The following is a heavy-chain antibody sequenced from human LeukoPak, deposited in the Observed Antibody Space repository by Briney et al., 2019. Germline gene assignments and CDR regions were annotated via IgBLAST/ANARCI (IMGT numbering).Heavy chain of an antibody. CDR2: IIPFFDIA. Sequence: GASVKVSCKASGGTFRSSPISWVRQAPGQGLEWIGRIIPFFDIANYAQNFQGRVTITADKSTNTAYMELTNLRSEDTAVYYCAKIEVAGYWYFDLWGRGTPVTVSS. D-gene: IGHD6-19*01. J-gene: IGHJ2*01. CDR3: AKIEVAGYWYFDL. V-gene: IGHV1-69*02. CDR1: GGTFRSSP.